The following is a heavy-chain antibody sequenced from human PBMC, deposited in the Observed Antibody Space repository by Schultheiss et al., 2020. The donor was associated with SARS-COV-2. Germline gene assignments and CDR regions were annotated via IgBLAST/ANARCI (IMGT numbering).Heavy chain of an antibody. J-gene: IGHJ4*02. CDR2: IYYSGST. Sequence: SETLSLTCTVSGYSISSGYYWGWIRQPPGKGLEWIGYIYYSGSTNYNPSLKSRVTISVDTSKNQFSLKLSSVTAEDTAMYYCTHHGHTYGLFDSWGQGTLVTVSS. CDR1: GYSISSGYY. D-gene: IGHD5-18*01. CDR3: THHGHTYGLFDS. V-gene: IGHV4-61*05.